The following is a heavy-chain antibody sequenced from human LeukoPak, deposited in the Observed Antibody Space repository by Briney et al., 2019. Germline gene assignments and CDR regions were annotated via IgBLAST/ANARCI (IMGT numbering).Heavy chain of an antibody. CDR2: ISGSGGST. CDR3: AKDPNWGVALYYFDY. J-gene: IGHJ4*02. Sequence: GGSPRLSCAVSGFTFSSYAMSWVRQAPGKGLEWVSAISGSGGSTCYADSVKGRFTISRDNSKNTLYLQMNSLRAEDTAVYYCAKDPNWGVALYYFDYWGQGTLVTVSS. V-gene: IGHV3-23*01. D-gene: IGHD7-27*01. CDR1: GFTFSSYA.